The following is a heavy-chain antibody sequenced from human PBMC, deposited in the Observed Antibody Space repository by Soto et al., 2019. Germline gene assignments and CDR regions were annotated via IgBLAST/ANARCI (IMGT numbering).Heavy chain of an antibody. CDR3: VTTRDGTTFFPH. V-gene: IGHV5-51*01. D-gene: IGHD1-7*01. CDR2: MFPWTSDT. CDR1: GYTFNSFW. J-gene: IGHJ4*02. Sequence: GESLKISCQGSGYTFNSFWIGWVRQMPGEGLEWMGLMFPWTSDTRYSPSFQGHVSISVDRSTGTGYLQWNSLKASDTAMYYCVTTRDGTTFFPHWGQGTPVTAPQ.